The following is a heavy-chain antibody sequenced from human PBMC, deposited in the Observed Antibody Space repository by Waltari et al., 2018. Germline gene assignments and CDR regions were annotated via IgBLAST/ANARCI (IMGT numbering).Heavy chain of an antibody. CDR2: ISGRGGST. J-gene: IGHJ4*02. CDR1: GIHFSRFA. V-gene: IGHV3-23*01. CDR3: ARGDVLRFLEWSYYFDY. Sequence: EVQLLASGGGLVPPGGSLRLSSSASGIHFSRFAMRWVRQAPVKGLEWVSAISGRGGSTYYADSVKGRFTISRDNSKNTLYLQMNSLRAEDTAVYYCARGDVLRFLEWSYYFDYWGQGTLVTVSS. D-gene: IGHD3-3*01.